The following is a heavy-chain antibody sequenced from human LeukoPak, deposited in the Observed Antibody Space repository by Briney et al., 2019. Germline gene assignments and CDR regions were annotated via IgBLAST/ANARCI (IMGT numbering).Heavy chain of an antibody. Sequence: SETLSLTCTVSGGSISSGSYYWSWIRQPAGKGLEWIGYIYYTGSTNYNPSLKSRVTISVDTSKNHLSLRLNSVTAADTAVYYCARLSGSPLSKYYYHMDVWAKGPRPPSP. D-gene: IGHD5/OR15-5a*01. V-gene: IGHV4-61*10. CDR1: GGSISSGSYY. CDR3: ARLSGSPLSKYYYHMDV. J-gene: IGHJ6*03. CDR2: IYYTGST.